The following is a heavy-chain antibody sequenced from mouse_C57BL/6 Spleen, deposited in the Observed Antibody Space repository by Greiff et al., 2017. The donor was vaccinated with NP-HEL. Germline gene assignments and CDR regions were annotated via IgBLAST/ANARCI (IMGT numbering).Heavy chain of an antibody. V-gene: IGHV1-69*01. CDR1: GYTFTSYW. Sequence: QVQLQQPGAELVMPGASVKLSCKASGYTFTSYWMHWVMQRPGQGLEWIGEIDPSDSYTNYNQKFKGKSTLTVDKSSSTAYMQLSSLTSEDSAVYYCARGDTTSVVRAMAYWGQGTSVTFSS. J-gene: IGHJ4*01. CDR2: IDPSDSYT. CDR3: ARGDTTSVVRAMAY. D-gene: IGHD1-1*01.